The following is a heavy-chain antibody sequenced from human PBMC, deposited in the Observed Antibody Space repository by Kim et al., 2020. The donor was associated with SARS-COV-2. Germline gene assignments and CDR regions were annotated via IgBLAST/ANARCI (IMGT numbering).Heavy chain of an antibody. J-gene: IGHJ4*02. Sequence: GGSLRLSCAASGFTFSSYGMHWVRQAPGKGLEWVAVISYDGSNKYYADSVKGRFTISRDNSKNTLYLQMNSLRAEDTAVYYCAKEFETVVTPGLDYWGQGTLVTVSS. CDR3: AKEFETVVTPGLDY. D-gene: IGHD2-21*02. CDR2: ISYDGSNK. V-gene: IGHV3-30*18. CDR1: GFTFSSYG.